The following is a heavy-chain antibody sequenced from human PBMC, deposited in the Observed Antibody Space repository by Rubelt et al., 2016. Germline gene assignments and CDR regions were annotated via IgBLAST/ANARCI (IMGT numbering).Heavy chain of an antibody. CDR3: ARDSGSRIFDY. V-gene: IGHV4-31*03. D-gene: IGHD2/OR15-2a*01. CDR2: IYYSGST. CDR1: GGSISGGGYY. Sequence: QVQLQESGPGLVKPSQTLSLTCTVSGGSISGGGYYWSWIRQHPGKGLEWIGYIYYSGSTYYNPALKRRVTISVDTSKNQFSLKLSSVTAADTAVYYCARDSGSRIFDYWGQGTLVTVSS. J-gene: IGHJ4*02.